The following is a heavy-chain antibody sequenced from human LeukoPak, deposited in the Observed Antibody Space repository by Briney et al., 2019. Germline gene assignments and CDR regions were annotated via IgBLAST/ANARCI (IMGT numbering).Heavy chain of an antibody. CDR1: GGSISSSSYY. CDR2: IYYSGST. J-gene: IGHJ4*02. V-gene: IGHV4-39*07. D-gene: IGHD3-10*01. Sequence: SETLSLTCTVSGGSISSSSYYWGWIRQPPGKGLEWIGSIYYSGSTYYNPSLKSRVTISVDTSKNQFSLKLSSVTAADTAVYYCARDGLLWFGELRGFDYWGQGTLVTVSS. CDR3: ARDGLLWFGELRGFDY.